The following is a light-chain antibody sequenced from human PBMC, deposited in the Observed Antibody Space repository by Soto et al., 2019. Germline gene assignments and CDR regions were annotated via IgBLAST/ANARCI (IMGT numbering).Light chain of an antibody. J-gene: IGKJ2*01. CDR3: QQYGSSPYT. Sequence: EIVLTQSSGTLSLSPGERATLSCRASQSVSSSYLAWYQQKPGQAPRLLIYGAFNRATGIPDRFSGSGSGTDFTLTISRLEPEDFAVYYCQQYGSSPYTFGQGTKLELK. CDR2: GAF. V-gene: IGKV3-20*01. CDR1: QSVSSSY.